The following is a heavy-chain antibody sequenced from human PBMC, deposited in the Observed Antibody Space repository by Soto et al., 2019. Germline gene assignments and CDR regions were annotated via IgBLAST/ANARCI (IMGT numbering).Heavy chain of an antibody. V-gene: IGHV6-1*01. Sequence: TSYDINWIRQSPSRGLEWLGRTYYRSKWYNDYAVSVKSRITINPDASKNQFSLQLNSVTPEDTAVYYCARSIAVAGTSWFDPWGQGTLVTVSS. D-gene: IGHD6-19*01. CDR1: TSYD. CDR2: TYYRSKWYN. J-gene: IGHJ5*02. CDR3: ARSIAVAGTSWFDP.